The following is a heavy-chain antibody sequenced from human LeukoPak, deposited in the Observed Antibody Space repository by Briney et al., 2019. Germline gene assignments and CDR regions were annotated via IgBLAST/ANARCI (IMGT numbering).Heavy chain of an antibody. CDR1: GDSMSSGTYY. J-gene: IGHJ4*02. Sequence: SETLSLSCTVSGDSMSSGTYYWSWIRQPAGKGLEWIGRIYTSGSTDYNPSLKSRVTISVDTSKNQFSLKLSSVTAADTAVYYCAGEVALYGDSVDYWGQGTLVTVSS. D-gene: IGHD4-17*01. CDR3: AGEVALYGDSVDY. V-gene: IGHV4-61*02. CDR2: IYTSGST.